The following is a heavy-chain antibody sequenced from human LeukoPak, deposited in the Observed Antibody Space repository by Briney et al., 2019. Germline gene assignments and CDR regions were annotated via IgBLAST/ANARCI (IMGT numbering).Heavy chain of an antibody. V-gene: IGHV4-30-4*08. Sequence: SETLSLTCTVPGGSISSGDYYWSWIRQPPGKGLEWIGYIYYSGSTYYNPSLKSRVTISVDTSKNQFSLKLSSVTAADTAVYYCARVIRTSYYDFWSGYYRGNNWFDPWGQGTLVTVSS. D-gene: IGHD3-3*01. J-gene: IGHJ5*02. CDR2: IYYSGST. CDR3: ARVIRTSYYDFWSGYYRGNNWFDP. CDR1: GGSISSGDYY.